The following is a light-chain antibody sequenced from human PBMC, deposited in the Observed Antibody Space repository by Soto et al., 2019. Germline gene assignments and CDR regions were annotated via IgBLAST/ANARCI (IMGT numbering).Light chain of an antibody. J-gene: IGKJ2*01. Sequence: EIVMTQSPATLSVSPGERANLSCRASQSVSSNLAWYQQKPGQAPRFLIFHASTRATGIPARFSGSGSGTEFTLTISSLQSEDFAVYYCQHYNNWPYTFGQGTKLEIK. V-gene: IGKV3-15*01. CDR3: QHYNNWPYT. CDR1: QSVSSN. CDR2: HAS.